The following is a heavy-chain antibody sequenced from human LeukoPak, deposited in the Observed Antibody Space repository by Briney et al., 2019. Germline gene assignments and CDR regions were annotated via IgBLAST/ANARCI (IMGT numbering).Heavy chain of an antibody. Sequence: GGSLRLSCAASGFTFSDHQMDWVRQAPGKGLEWVGRSGSKANSYTTQYAASVKGRFTISRDDSKNSLYLQMNSLKTEDTAVYYCSRVPSTRANGMDVWGQGTTVTVSS. D-gene: IGHD6-6*01. J-gene: IGHJ6*02. CDR2: SGSKANSYTT. CDR1: GFTFSDHQ. V-gene: IGHV3-72*01. CDR3: SRVPSTRANGMDV.